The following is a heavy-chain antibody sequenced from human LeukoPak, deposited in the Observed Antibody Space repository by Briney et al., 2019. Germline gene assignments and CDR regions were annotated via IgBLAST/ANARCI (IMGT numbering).Heavy chain of an antibody. V-gene: IGHV4-59*08. CDR1: GDSISPYY. Sequence: PSETLSLTCTVSGDSISPYYWSWLRQPPGKGLEWIGYISYRGSTDYNPSLKSRVTISVDTSKNQFSLKLSSVTAADTAMYYCARHRAGTTYDFWGQGTLVTVSS. CDR3: ARHRAGTTYDF. CDR2: ISYRGST. J-gene: IGHJ4*02. D-gene: IGHD1-7*01.